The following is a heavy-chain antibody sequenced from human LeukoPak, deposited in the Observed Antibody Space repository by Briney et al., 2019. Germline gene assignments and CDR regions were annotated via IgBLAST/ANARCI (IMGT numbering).Heavy chain of an antibody. CDR1: GYSIMRTFY. J-gene: IGHJ4*02. CDR2: VYHSGST. CDR3: ARVSDDEHGGNSGAIYFES. V-gene: IGHV4-38-2*02. Sequence: SETLSLTCTVSGYSIMRTFYWGWIRQSPGKGLEWIGHVYHSGSTYSNPSLRSRVTISVDTSKNQFSLKLSSVTAADTAVYYCARVSDDEHGGNSGAIYFESWGQGTVVTVSS. D-gene: IGHD4-23*01.